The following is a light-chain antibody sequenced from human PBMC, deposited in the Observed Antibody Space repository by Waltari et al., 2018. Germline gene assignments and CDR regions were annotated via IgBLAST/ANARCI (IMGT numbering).Light chain of an antibody. J-gene: IGLJ2*01. CDR1: RSALGAPNN. V-gene: IGLV2-14*03. CDR2: DVS. CDR3: SSYTSINTLAVV. Sequence: QSALTQPASVSGSPGQSITISCPGTRSALGAPNNVSRYQQHPGKAPKVMIYDVSNRPSGVSSRFSGSKSGNTASLTISGLQAEDDADYYCSSYTSINTLAVVFGGGTRLTVL.